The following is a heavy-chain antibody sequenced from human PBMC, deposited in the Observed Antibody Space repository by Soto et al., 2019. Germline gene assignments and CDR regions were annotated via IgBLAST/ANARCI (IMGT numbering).Heavy chain of an antibody. CDR3: AKREYSGQNDY. D-gene: IGHD5-12*01. Sequence: EVQLVESGGGLVKPGGSLRLSCAASGFTFSSYSMNWVPQAPGKGLEWVSSISSRSSYIYYADSVKGRFTISRDNAKNSLYLQMNSLRAEDTAVYYCAKREYSGQNDYWGQGTLVTVSS. CDR1: GFTFSSYS. V-gene: IGHV3-21*01. CDR2: ISSRSSYI. J-gene: IGHJ4*02.